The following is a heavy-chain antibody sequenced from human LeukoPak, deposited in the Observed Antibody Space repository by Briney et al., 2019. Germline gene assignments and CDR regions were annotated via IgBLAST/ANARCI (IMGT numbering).Heavy chain of an antibody. Sequence: SVKVSCKASGGTFSSYAISWVRQAPGQGLEWMGGIIPIFGTANYAQKFQGRVTITADEPTSTAYMELSSLRSEDTAVYYCARVGPNWNYDPDYWGQGTLVTVSS. D-gene: IGHD1-7*01. CDR3: ARVGPNWNYDPDY. V-gene: IGHV1-69*01. CDR2: IIPIFGTA. CDR1: GGTFSSYA. J-gene: IGHJ4*02.